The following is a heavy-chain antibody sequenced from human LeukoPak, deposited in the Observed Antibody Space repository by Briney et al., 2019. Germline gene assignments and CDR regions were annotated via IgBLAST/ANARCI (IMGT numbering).Heavy chain of an antibody. CDR1: GFTFSNYE. CDR3: ARDKDGYSRGGYYFDY. CDR2: IYYSGST. V-gene: IGHV4-30-4*08. D-gene: IGHD5-24*01. J-gene: IGHJ4*02. Sequence: LRLSCAASGFTFSNYEMNWVRQAPGKGLEWLGYIYYSGSTYYNPSLKSRITISVDTSKSQFSLKLSSVTAADTAVYYCARDKDGYSRGGYYFDYWGQGTLVTVSS.